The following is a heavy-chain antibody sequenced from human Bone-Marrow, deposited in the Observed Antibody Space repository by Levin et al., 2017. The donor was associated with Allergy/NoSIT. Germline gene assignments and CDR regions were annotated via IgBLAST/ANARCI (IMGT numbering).Heavy chain of an antibody. V-gene: IGHV1-8*01. CDR1: GYTFTSYD. CDR3: AVGRKVEWLLYEYYFDY. CDR2: MNPNSGNT. Sequence: ASVKVSCKASGYTFTSYDINWVRQATGQGLEWMGWMNPNSGNTGYAQKFQGRVTMTRNTSISTAYMELSSLRSEDTAVYYCAVGRKVEWLLYEYYFDYWGQGTLVTVSS. J-gene: IGHJ4*02. D-gene: IGHD3-3*01.